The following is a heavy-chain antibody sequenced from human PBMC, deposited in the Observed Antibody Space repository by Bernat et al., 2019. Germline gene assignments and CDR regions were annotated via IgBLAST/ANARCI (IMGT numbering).Heavy chain of an antibody. CDR3: ASIPLVCSDGTCYYYVDV. V-gene: IGHV4-59*01. J-gene: IGHJ6*03. CDR1: RASLTDYY. D-gene: IGHD2-15*01. Sequence: QVLVQESGPGLVKPSETLSLTCAVSRASLTDYYWAWIRQPPGKGLEWIAYIHYSGTTDYNPSLRSRVTISVDTSKNQFSLKLSPVIDADTAVYYCASIPLVCSDGTCYYYVDVWGKGTTVTVSS. CDR2: IHYSGTT.